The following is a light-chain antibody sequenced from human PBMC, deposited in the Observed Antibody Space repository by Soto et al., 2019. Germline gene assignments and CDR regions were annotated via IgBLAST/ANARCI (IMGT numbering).Light chain of an antibody. Sequence: QSVLTQPPSVSGAPGRTVTISCTGNNSNLGAGYDVHWYQQLPGAAPKLVVFGNRNRPSGVPGRFSGSKSGTSASLAITGLQAEDEADYYCQAYDYSLTAFVFGGGTKLTVL. CDR1: NSNLGAGYD. J-gene: IGLJ3*02. V-gene: IGLV1-40*01. CDR3: QAYDYSLTAFV. CDR2: GNR.